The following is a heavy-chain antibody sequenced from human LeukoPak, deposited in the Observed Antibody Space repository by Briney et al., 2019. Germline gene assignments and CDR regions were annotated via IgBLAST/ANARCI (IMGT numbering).Heavy chain of an antibody. D-gene: IGHD6-19*01. CDR2: INHSGST. J-gene: IGHJ5*02. CDR1: GGSFSGYY. Sequence: PSETLSLTCAVYGGSFSGYYWSWIRQPPGKGLEWIGEINHSGSTNYNPSLKSRVTISVDKSKNQFSLKLSSVTAADTAVYYCASIAVAGTWFDPWGQGTLVTVSS. V-gene: IGHV4-34*01. CDR3: ASIAVAGTWFDP.